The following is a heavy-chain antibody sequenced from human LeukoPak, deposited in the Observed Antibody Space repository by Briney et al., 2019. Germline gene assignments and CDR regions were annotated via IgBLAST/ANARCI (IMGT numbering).Heavy chain of an antibody. CDR2: IIPIFGTA. V-gene: IGHV1-69*13. Sequence: GASVKVSCKASGGTFSSYAISWVRQAPGQGLEWMGGIIPIFGTANYAQKFQGRVTITADGSTSTAYMELSSLRSEDTAVYYCASAYYYDSSGYYYRDWFDPWGQGTLVTVSS. J-gene: IGHJ5*02. CDR3: ASAYYYDSSGYYYRDWFDP. D-gene: IGHD3-22*01. CDR1: GGTFSSYA.